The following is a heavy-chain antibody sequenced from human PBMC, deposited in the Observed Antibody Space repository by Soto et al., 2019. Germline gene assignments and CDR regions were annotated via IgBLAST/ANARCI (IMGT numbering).Heavy chain of an antibody. Sequence: GESLKISCAASGFTFSSYSMNWVRQAPGKGLEWVSSISSSSSYIYYADSVKGRFTISRDNAKNSLYLQMNSLRAEDTAVYYCARDYESCSGGSCYSWDYWGQGTLVTVSS. V-gene: IGHV3-21*01. CDR3: ARDYESCSGGSCYSWDY. CDR1: GFTFSSYS. D-gene: IGHD2-15*01. CDR2: ISSSSSYI. J-gene: IGHJ4*02.